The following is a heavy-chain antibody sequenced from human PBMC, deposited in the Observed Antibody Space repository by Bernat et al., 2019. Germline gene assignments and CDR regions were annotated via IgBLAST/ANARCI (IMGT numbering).Heavy chain of an antibody. CDR1: GFTFSNAW. CDR3: TTKCGEVWFEELLSDY. V-gene: IGHV3-15*07. J-gene: IGHJ4*02. D-gene: IGHD3-10*01. Sequence: EVQLVESGGGLVKPGGSLRLSCAASGFTFSNAWMNWVRQAPGKGLEWVGRIKSKTDGGTTDHAATGEGRFTISRDESKNTLYLQMNSLKTEETAVYYCTTKCGEVWFEELLSDYWGQGTLVTVSS. CDR2: IKSKTDGGTT.